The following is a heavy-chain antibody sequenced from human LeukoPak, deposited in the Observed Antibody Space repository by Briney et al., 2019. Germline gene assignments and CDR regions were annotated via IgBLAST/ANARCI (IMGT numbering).Heavy chain of an antibody. J-gene: IGHJ4*02. CDR1: EFTFNIFA. Sequence: GGSLRLSCAASEFTFNIFAMHWVRQAPGKGLEWVAIISYDGTNKYYADSVKGRFTISRDNSKNTLYLQMNSLRAEDTAVYYCARVYEWWGQGTLVTVSS. D-gene: IGHD2-8*01. CDR3: ARVYEW. CDR2: ISYDGTNK. V-gene: IGHV3-30-3*01.